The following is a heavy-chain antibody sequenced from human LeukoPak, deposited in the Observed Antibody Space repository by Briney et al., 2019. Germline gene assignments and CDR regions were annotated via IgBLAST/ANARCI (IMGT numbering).Heavy chain of an antibody. J-gene: IGHJ4*02. V-gene: IGHV4-38-2*01. CDR1: GYSISSGYY. CDR2: IYHSGST. Sequence: SKTLSLTCAVSGYSISSGYYWGWIRQPPGKGLEWIGSIYHSGSTYYNPSLKSRVTISVDTSKNQFSLKLSSVTAADTAVYYCARHRGITMVRGVIDYFDYWGQGTLVTVSS. D-gene: IGHD3-10*01. CDR3: ARHRGITMVRGVIDYFDY.